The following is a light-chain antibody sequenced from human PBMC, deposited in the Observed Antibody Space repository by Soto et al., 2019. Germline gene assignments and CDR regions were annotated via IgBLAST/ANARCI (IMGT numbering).Light chain of an antibody. CDR3: LQDYNFPLT. CDR1: QGIRND. Sequence: AIQMTQSPSSLPAAVGDRGTITCRASQGIRNDLDWYQQKPGKAPKLLIYAASSLQSGVPSRISGSGSGTDFTLTISNLQPEDVATYYCLQDYNFPLTFGGRTKVEI. J-gene: IGKJ4*01. V-gene: IGKV1-6*01. CDR2: AAS.